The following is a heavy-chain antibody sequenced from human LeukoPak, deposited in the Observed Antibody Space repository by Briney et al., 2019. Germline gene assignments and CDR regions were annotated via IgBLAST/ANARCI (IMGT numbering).Heavy chain of an antibody. V-gene: IGHV1-2*04. CDR2: INPNSGGT. Sequence: GASVKVSCKASGYTFTGYYMHWVRQAPGQGLEWMGWINPNSGGTNYAQKFQGWVTMTRDTSISTAYMELSRLRSDDTAVYYCARLSPGADDSNWFDPWGQGTLVTVSS. J-gene: IGHJ5*02. CDR1: GYTFTGYY. D-gene: IGHD1-1*01. CDR3: ARLSPGADDSNWFDP.